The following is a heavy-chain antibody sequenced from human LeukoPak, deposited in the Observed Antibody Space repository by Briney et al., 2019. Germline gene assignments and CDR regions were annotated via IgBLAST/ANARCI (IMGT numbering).Heavy chain of an antibody. Sequence: ASVKVACKASGYTFTSYGISWVRQAPGQGLEWMEGISAYNGNTNYAQKLQGRVTMTTDTSTSTAYMELRSLRSDDTAVYYCARDFPACGGACPSDYWGQGTLVTVSS. D-gene: IGHD2-21*02. CDR3: ARDFPACGGACPSDY. V-gene: IGHV1-18*01. CDR2: ISAYNGNT. J-gene: IGHJ4*02. CDR1: GYTFTSYG.